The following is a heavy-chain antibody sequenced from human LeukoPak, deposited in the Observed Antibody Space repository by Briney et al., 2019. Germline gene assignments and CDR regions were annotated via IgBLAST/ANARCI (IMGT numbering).Heavy chain of an antibody. Sequence: GGSLRLSCAASGFTFSSYSMNWVRQAPGKGLEWVSSISSSSSYIYYADSVKGRFTISRDNAKNSLYLQMNSLRAEDTAAYYCARAQQLGNYYFDYWGQGTLVTVSS. D-gene: IGHD6-13*01. CDR2: ISSSSSYI. V-gene: IGHV3-21*01. CDR3: ARAQQLGNYYFDY. CDR1: GFTFSSYS. J-gene: IGHJ4*02.